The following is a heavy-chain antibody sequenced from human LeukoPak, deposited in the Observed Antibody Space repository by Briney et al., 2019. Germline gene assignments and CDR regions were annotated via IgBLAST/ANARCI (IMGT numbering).Heavy chain of an antibody. CDR3: ARDHRVYRHYIGDYFDY. J-gene: IGHJ4*02. CDR1: GYTFTSCA. Sequence: ASVKVSCKTSGYTFTSCAISWVRQAPGQGLEWMAWISVHSGYTNYAQKFKGRVTMTTDTSTNIAYMELRSLRSDDTAVYYCARDHRVYRHYIGDYFDYWGQGTRVTVSS. CDR2: ISVHSGYT. V-gene: IGHV1-18*01. D-gene: IGHD5/OR15-5a*01.